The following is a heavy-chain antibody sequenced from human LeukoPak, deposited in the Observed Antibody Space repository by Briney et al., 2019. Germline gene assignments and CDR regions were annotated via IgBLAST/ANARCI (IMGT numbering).Heavy chain of an antibody. CDR1: GGSFSGYY. D-gene: IGHD2-15*01. Sequence: SETLSLTCAVYGGSFSGYYWSWIRQPPGKGLEWIGGINHSGSTNYNPSLKNRVTISVDTSKNQFSLKLSSVTAADTAVYYCARGLTDIVVVVAATTRFDPRGQGTLVTVSS. CDR3: ARGLTDIVVVVAATTRFDP. J-gene: IGHJ5*02. V-gene: IGHV4-34*01. CDR2: INHSGST.